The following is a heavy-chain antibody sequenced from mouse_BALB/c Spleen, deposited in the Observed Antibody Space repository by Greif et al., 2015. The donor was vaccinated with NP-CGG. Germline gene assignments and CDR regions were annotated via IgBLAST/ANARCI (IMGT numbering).Heavy chain of an antibody. Sequence: EVKVVESGGGLVQPGGSLRLSSATSGSTFTDYYMSWVRQPPGKALEWLGFIRNKANGYTTEYSASVKGRFTIPRDNSQSILYLQMNTLRAEDSATYYCARDYYGSSYWYFDVWGAGTTVTVSS. D-gene: IGHD1-1*01. CDR3: ARDYYGSSYWYFDV. CDR1: GSTFTDYY. V-gene: IGHV7-3*02. CDR2: IRNKANGYTT. J-gene: IGHJ1*01.